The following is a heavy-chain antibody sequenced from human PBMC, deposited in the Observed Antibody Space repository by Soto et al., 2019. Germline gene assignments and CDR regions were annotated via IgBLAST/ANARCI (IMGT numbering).Heavy chain of an antibody. Sequence: ASVKVSCKATGYTFSSYAMHWVRQAPGQRLERMGWINAGNGNTTYAQNFQGRVIMTRDTSASTVYMELSSLRSEDTAVYYCATLGAYYYGMDVWGQGTTVTVSS. V-gene: IGHV1-3*01. CDR1: GYTFSSYA. J-gene: IGHJ6*02. CDR2: INAGNGNT. CDR3: ATLGAYYYGMDV.